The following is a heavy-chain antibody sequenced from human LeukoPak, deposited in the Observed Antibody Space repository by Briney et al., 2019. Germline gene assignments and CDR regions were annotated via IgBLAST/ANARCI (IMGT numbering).Heavy chain of an antibody. D-gene: IGHD3-22*01. Sequence: SETLSLTCAVYGGSFSGYYWSWIRQPPGKGLEWIGEINHSGSTNYNPSLKSRVTISVDTSKNQFSLKLSSVTAADTAVYFCARGAYYYDSSGLGLGYWGQGSLVTVSS. CDR2: INHSGST. CDR3: ARGAYYYDSSGLGLGY. J-gene: IGHJ4*02. V-gene: IGHV4-34*01. CDR1: GGSFSGYY.